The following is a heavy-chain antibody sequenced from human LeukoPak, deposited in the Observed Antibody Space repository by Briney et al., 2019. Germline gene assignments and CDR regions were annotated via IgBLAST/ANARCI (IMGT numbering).Heavy chain of an antibody. CDR1: GYTFTGYY. CDR3: ARESPPAAGTVVFDY. J-gene: IGHJ4*02. CDR2: INPNSGGT. Sequence: ASVKVSCKASGYTFTGYYMHWVRQAPGQRHEWMGWINPNSGGTNYAQKFQGRVTMTRDTSISTAYMVLSRLRSDDTAVYYCARESPPAAGTVVFDYWGQGTLVTVSS. V-gene: IGHV1-2*02. D-gene: IGHD6-13*01.